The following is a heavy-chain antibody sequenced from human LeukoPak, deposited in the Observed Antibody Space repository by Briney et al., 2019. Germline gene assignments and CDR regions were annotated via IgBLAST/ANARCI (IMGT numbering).Heavy chain of an antibody. J-gene: IGHJ6*02. CDR1: GGSISSYY. Sequence: KPSETLSLTCTVSGGSISSYYWSWIRQPAGEGLEWIGRIYTSGSTNYNPSLKSRVTMSVDTSKNQFSLKLSSVTAADTAVYYCARAARLTGTTSYYYAMDVWGQGTTVTVSS. CDR3: ARAARLTGTTSYYYAMDV. CDR2: IYTSGST. V-gene: IGHV4-4*07. D-gene: IGHD1-7*01.